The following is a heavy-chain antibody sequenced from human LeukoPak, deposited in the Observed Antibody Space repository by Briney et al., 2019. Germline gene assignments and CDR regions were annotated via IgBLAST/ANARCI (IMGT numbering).Heavy chain of an antibody. V-gene: IGHV4-4*07. CDR2: IYTSGST. Sequence: KPSETLSLTCTVSGGSISSYYWSWIRQPAGKGLEWIGRIYTSGSTNYDPSLKSRVTMSVDTSKNQFSLKLSSVTAADTAVYYCARDCSGGSCYPDDAFDIWGQGTMVTVSS. J-gene: IGHJ3*02. CDR1: GGSISSYY. D-gene: IGHD2-15*01. CDR3: ARDCSGGSCYPDDAFDI.